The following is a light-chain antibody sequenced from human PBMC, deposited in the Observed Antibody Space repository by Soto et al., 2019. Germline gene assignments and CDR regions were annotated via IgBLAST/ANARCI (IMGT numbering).Light chain of an antibody. CDR1: SSDVGYSNY. CDR3: SSYTSSSLYV. Sequence: LAQPASVSGSPGQSITISCTGTSSDVGYSNYVSWYQQLPGKAPKLMIYDVSDRPSGVSNRFSGSKSGSTASLTISGLQAEDEADYYCSSYTSSSLYVFGTGTKVTVL. V-gene: IGLV2-14*01. J-gene: IGLJ1*01. CDR2: DVS.